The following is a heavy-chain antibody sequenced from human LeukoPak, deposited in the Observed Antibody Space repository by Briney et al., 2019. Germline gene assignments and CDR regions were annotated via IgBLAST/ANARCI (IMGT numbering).Heavy chain of an antibody. Sequence: AGGSLRLSCVASGFTFSNFAMTWVRQAPGRGLEWVSAITGSGETTFYADSVKGRLTVSRDNSKDTLYLQMNSLRVDDTAVCYCAKGRSYGDYAKFDYWGQGTLVTVSS. CDR1: GFTFSNFA. J-gene: IGHJ4*02. V-gene: IGHV3-23*01. CDR2: ITGSGETT. CDR3: AKGRSYGDYAKFDY. D-gene: IGHD4-17*01.